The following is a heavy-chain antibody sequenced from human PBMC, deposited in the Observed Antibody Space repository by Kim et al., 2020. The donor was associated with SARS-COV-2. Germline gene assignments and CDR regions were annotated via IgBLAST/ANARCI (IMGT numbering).Heavy chain of an antibody. J-gene: IGHJ4*01. V-gene: IGHV3-23*01. CDR1: GFTFSSYA. CDR3: AKELGGLSISCSGGSCYPFGY. CDR2: ISGSGGST. Sequence: GGSLRLSCAASGFTFSSYAMSWVRQAPGKGLEWVSAISGSGGSTYYADSVKGRSTISKDNSKNTLYLQMNSLRAEDTAVYYCAKELGGLSISCSGGSCYPFGYWGQGTLLTVSS. D-gene: IGHD2-15*01.